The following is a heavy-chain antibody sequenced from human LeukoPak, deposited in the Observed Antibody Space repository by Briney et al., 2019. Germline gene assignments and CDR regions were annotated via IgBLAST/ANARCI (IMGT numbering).Heavy chain of an antibody. J-gene: IGHJ4*02. Sequence: GGSLRLSCAASGFTFSSYWMSWVRQAPGKGLEWVANIKQDGSEIYYVDYVKGRFTISRDNAKNSLYLQINSLRAEDTAVYYCARARDEPRAFDYWGQGALVTVSS. CDR3: ARARDEPRAFDY. V-gene: IGHV3-7*01. D-gene: IGHD1-14*01. CDR1: GFTFSSYW. CDR2: IKQDGSEI.